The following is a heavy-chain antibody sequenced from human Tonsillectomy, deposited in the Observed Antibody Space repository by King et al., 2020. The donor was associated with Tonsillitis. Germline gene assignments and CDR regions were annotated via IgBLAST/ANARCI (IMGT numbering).Heavy chain of an antibody. J-gene: IGHJ4*02. Sequence: VQLQESGPGLVKPSETLSLTCTVSGGSISSYYWSWIRQPPGKGLEWIGYIYYSGSTNYNPSLKSRVTISVDTSKNQFSLKLSSVTAADTAVYSCASSIAAAGTLGYWGQGTLVTVSS. D-gene: IGHD6-13*01. CDR3: ASSIAAAGTLGY. V-gene: IGHV4-59*01. CDR2: IYYSGST. CDR1: GGSISSYY.